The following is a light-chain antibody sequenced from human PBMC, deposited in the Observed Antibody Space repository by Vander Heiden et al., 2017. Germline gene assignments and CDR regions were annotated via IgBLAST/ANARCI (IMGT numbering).Light chain of an antibody. J-gene: IGKJ2*01. CDR3: QQYDNLYT. V-gene: IGKV1-33*01. Sequence: DIQMTQSPSSLSASVGDRVTITCQASQDISNYLNWYQQKPGKAHKLMIYDASNLETGVPSRFSGSGSGTDFTFTSSSLQPEDIATYYCQQYDNLYTFGQGTKLEIK. CDR1: QDISNY. CDR2: DAS.